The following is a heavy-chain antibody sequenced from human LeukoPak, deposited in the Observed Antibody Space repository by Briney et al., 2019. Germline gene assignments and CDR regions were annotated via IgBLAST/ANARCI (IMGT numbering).Heavy chain of an antibody. CDR2: IWRTGDWT. CDR3: ARARPAYYDSSGVDY. CDR1: GFIFRDYV. Sequence: PGGSLRLSCTASGFIFRDYVMSWVRQAPGKGPEWVAAIWRTGDWTHYVDSVKGRFTISRDNSKNTLYLQMNSLRAEDTAVYYCARARPAYYDSSGVDYWGQGTLVTVSS. V-gene: IGHV3-23*05. J-gene: IGHJ4*02. D-gene: IGHD3-22*01.